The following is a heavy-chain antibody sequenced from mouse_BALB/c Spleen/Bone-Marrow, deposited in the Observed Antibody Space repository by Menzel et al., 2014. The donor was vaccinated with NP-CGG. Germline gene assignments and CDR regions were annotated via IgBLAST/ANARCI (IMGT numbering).Heavy chain of an antibody. CDR3: AKNWGYCYAMDY. CDR2: IWRGGST. CDR1: GFSLTSYG. D-gene: IGHD3-1*01. V-gene: IGHV2-5*01. J-gene: IGHJ4*01. Sequence: QVQLQQSGPGLVQPSQSLSITCTVSGFSLTSYGVHWVRQSPGKGLEWLGAIWRGGSTDYNAAFMSRLSITKDNSKSQVFFKMSSLQADDSDIYCRAKNWGYCYAMDYWGQGTPVTVSS.